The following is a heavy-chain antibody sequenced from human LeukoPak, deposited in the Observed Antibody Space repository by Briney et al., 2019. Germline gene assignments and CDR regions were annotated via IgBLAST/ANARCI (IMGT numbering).Heavy chain of an antibody. CDR1: GGSISSYY. CDR2: INHSGST. J-gene: IGHJ5*02. CDR3: ATHSSSGWFDP. D-gene: IGHD6-6*01. V-gene: IGHV4-34*01. Sequence: SETLSLTCTVSGGSISSYYWSWIRQPPGKGLEWIGEINHSGSTNYNPSLKSRVTISVDTSKNQFSLKLSSVTAADTAVYYCATHSSSGWFDPWGQGTLVTVSS.